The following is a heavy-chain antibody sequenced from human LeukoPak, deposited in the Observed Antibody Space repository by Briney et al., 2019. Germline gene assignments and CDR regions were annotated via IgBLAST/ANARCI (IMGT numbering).Heavy chain of an antibody. CDR1: GGSISSYY. J-gene: IGHJ6*03. D-gene: IGHD1-7*01. CDR3: AKRRGLELLYYYYMDV. Sequence: LTCTVSGGSISSYYWSWIRQPPGKGLEWISYISRSSSPIYYADSVKGRFTISRDNAKNSLYLQMNSLRAEDTAVYYCAKRRGLELLYYYYMDVWGKGTTVTVSS. CDR2: ISRSSSPI. V-gene: IGHV3-11*01.